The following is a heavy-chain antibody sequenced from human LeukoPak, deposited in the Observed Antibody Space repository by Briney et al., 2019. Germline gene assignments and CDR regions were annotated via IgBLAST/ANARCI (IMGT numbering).Heavy chain of an antibody. J-gene: IGHJ4*02. CDR2: ISPNSGGT. CDR3: ARDRGYYYDSSGYYEPAY. D-gene: IGHD3-22*01. V-gene: IGHV1-2*06. Sequence: ASVKVSRKASGYTFTGYYMHWVRQAPGQGLEWMGRISPNSGGTNYAQKFQGRVTMTRETSISTAYMELSRLRSDDTAVYYCARDRGYYYDSSGYYEPAYWGQGTLVTVSS. CDR1: GYTFTGYY.